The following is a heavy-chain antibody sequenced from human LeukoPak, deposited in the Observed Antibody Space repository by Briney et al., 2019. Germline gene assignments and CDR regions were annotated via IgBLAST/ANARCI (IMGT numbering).Heavy chain of an antibody. CDR2: IYCSGST. D-gene: IGHD6-19*01. Sequence: PSETLPLTCTDSGGSISSTYWSWIPEPPGKGLGWIGYIYCSGSTNYNPSLKSRVTISVDTTTNPFSLKLSSVTAADTAVYYCARCKQWLVSFGQSYYYDIDVWGKGTTVTISS. CDR3: ARCKQWLVSFGQSYYYDIDV. V-gene: IGHV4-59*12. J-gene: IGHJ6*03. CDR1: GGSISSTY.